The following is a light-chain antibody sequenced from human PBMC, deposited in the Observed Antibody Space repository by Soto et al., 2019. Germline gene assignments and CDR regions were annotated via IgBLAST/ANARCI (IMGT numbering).Light chain of an antibody. V-gene: IGLV2-18*02. CDR2: EVS. Sequence: QSVLTQPPSVSGSPGQSVTISCTGTSSDVGSYNRVSWYQQPPGTAPKLMIYEVSNRPSGIPDRFSGSKSGNTASLTISGLQPEDEADYYCSSYTTSSTFTVVFGGGTQLTVL. CDR3: SSYTTSSTFTVV. CDR1: SSDVGSYNR. J-gene: IGLJ2*01.